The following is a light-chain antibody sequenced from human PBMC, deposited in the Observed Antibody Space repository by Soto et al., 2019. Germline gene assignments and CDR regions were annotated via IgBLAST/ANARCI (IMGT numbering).Light chain of an antibody. CDR3: LQDYDYPWT. CDR1: QGVGSD. V-gene: IGKV1-6*01. J-gene: IGKJ1*01. Sequence: AIQMTQSPSSLSASVGDRVTITCRASQGVGSDFGWYQQKPGKAPKVLIYGISSLHSGVPSRFSGSGSGTDFTLTITSLQHEDTATYYCLQDYDYPWTFGQGTKVDIK. CDR2: GIS.